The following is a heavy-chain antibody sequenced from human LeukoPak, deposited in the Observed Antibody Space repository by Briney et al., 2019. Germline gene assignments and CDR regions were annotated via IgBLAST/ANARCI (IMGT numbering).Heavy chain of an antibody. V-gene: IGHV1-2*02. Sequence: ASVKVSCKASGYTFTGYYMHWVRQAPGQGLEWMGWINPNSGGTNYAQKLQGRVTMTTDTSTSTAYMELSRLRSDDTAVYYCARAYVLFRTNWFDPWGQGTLVTVSS. CDR1: GYTFTGYY. CDR2: INPNSGGT. CDR3: ARAYVLFRTNWFDP. D-gene: IGHD3-16*01. J-gene: IGHJ5*02.